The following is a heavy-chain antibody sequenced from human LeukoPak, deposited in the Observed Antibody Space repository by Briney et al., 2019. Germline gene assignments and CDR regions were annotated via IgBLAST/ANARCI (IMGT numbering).Heavy chain of an antibody. V-gene: IGHV4-59*01. D-gene: IGHD4-11*01. CDR2: IYYSEST. CDR3: ARVDYSNPSY. J-gene: IGHJ4*02. Sequence: MASETLSLTCTVSRGSISGYYWSWIRQPPGKGLEWIGYIYYSESTNYNPSLKSRVTISIDTSKKQFSLKLSSVTAADTAVYYCARVDYSNPSYWGQGTLVTVSS. CDR1: RGSISGYY.